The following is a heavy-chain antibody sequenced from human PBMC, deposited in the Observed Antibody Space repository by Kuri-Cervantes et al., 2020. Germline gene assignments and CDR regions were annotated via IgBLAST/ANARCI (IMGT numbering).Heavy chain of an antibody. J-gene: IGHJ4*02. D-gene: IGHD6-13*01. V-gene: IGHV3-33*08. CDR3: ARWGIAAAGTR. CDR2: IWYDGSNK. Sequence: GGSLRLSCAASGFTFSSYGMHWVRQAPGKGLDWVAVIWYDGSNKNYVDSVKGRFTISRDNSKDTLFLQMHGLRVEDTAIYYCARWGIAAAGTRWGQGTLVTVSS. CDR1: GFTFSSYG.